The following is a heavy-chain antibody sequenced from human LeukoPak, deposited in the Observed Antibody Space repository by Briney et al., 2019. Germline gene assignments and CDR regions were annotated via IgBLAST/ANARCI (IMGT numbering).Heavy chain of an antibody. CDR2: IKEDGSEK. CDR3: AREEPVAILSH. D-gene: IGHD2-2*01. V-gene: IGHV3-7*01. Sequence: GGSLRLSCAASGFTFSSYWMSWVRQAPGKGLKWVANIKEDGSEKYYVDSVKGRFTISRDNAKNSLFLKMNSLRAEDTALYYCAREEPVAILSHWGQGTLVTVSS. J-gene: IGHJ4*02. CDR1: GFTFSSYW.